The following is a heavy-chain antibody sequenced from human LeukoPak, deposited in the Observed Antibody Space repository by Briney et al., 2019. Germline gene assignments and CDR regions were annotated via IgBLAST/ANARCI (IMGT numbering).Heavy chain of an antibody. Sequence: GGSLRLSCAASGFTFSSYWMSWVHQAPGKGLEWVANIKQDGSEKYYVGSVKGRFTISRDNSKNTLYLQMNSLRAEDTAVYYCAKVYMVRGVITPFDYWGQGTLVTVSS. D-gene: IGHD3-10*01. V-gene: IGHV3-7*03. J-gene: IGHJ4*02. CDR3: AKVYMVRGVITPFDY. CDR2: IKQDGSEK. CDR1: GFTFSSYW.